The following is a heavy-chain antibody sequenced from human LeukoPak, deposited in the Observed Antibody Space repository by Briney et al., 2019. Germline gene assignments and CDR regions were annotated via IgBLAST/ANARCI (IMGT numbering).Heavy chain of an antibody. CDR2: IYYSGST. J-gene: IGHJ3*02. V-gene: IGHV4-59*01. D-gene: IGHD1-14*01. CDR1: GGSISSYY. CDR3: AREITYLDAFDI. Sequence: SETLSLTCTVSGGSISSYYWSWIRQPPGKGLEWIGYIYYSGSTNYNPSLKSRVTISVDTSKNQFSLKLSSVTAADTAVYYCAREITYLDAFDIWGQGTMVTVSS.